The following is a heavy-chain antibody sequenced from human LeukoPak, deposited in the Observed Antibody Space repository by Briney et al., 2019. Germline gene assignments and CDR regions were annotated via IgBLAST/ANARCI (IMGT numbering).Heavy chain of an antibody. J-gene: IGHJ4*02. D-gene: IGHD5-24*01. V-gene: IGHV3-30*14. Sequence: PGGSLRLSCAAPGFTFSSYAMHWVRQAPGKGLEWVAVISYDGSNKYYADSVKGRFTISRDSSRNTLYLQMDSLRVEDSAVYFCVRDYLQFGGQIGDYWGQGTLVTVSS. CDR2: ISYDGSNK. CDR1: GFTFSSYA. CDR3: VRDYLQFGGQIGDY.